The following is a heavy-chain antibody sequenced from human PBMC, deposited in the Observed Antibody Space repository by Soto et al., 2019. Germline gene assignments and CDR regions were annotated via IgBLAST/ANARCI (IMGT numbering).Heavy chain of an antibody. CDR3: ARDLTISSTDGPLDP. CDR1: GGSMSRYY. Sequence: LETLSLTCTVSGGSMSRYYWTWIRQPPGKGLEWIGNIHYTGSTNYNPSLKSRVTILLGTSTSQFSLKVSSVTAADTAVYYCARDLTISSTDGPLDPWGHGTLVNVSS. D-gene: IGHD1-1*01. V-gene: IGHV4-59*01. CDR2: IHYTGST. J-gene: IGHJ5*02.